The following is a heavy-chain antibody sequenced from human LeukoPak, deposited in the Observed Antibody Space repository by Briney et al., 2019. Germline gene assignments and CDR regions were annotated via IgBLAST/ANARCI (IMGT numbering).Heavy chain of an antibody. CDR2: ISGSGVNT. J-gene: IGHJ4*02. D-gene: IGHD3-22*01. CDR3: AKDVDSSGYYLSFDY. CDR1: GFTFSSYA. V-gene: IGHV3-23*01. Sequence: PGGSLRLSCAASGFTFSSYAMSWVRQAPGKGLEWVSAISGSGVNTYYADSVKGRFTLSRDNSKNTLYMQMNSLRAEDTAVYYCAKDVDSSGYYLSFDYWGQGTLVTVSS.